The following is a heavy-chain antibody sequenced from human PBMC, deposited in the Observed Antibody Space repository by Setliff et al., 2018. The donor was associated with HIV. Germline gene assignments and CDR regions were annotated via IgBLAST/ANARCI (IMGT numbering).Heavy chain of an antibody. V-gene: IGHV4-39*07. CDR3: ARVSGRDYYDTSGDFDY. J-gene: IGHJ4*02. CDR1: GGSISSSHDF. CDR2: ISYGGIT. D-gene: IGHD3-22*01. Sequence: KTSETLSLTCTVSGGSISSSHDFWNWIRQPPGKGLEWIGAISYGGITYYNPSLTSRVTISVDTSKNQFSLKVTSVTAADTAVYYCARVSGRDYYDTSGDFDYWGLGTLVTVSS.